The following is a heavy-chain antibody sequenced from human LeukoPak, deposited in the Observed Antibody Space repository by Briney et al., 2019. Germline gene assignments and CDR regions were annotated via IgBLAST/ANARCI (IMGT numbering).Heavy chain of an antibody. V-gene: IGHV3-23*01. CDR1: GFTFGDYA. CDR2: IGDNGDST. CDR3: AKYDYGGNPNEYYFDY. J-gene: IGHJ4*02. D-gene: IGHD4-23*01. Sequence: GGSLRLSCTASGFTFGDYAMSWVRQAPGKGLEWVSTIGDNGDSTYYADSVKGRFTISRNNSKNTLDLQMNSLRAQDTAVYYCAKYDYGGNPNEYYFDYWGQGTLVTVSS.